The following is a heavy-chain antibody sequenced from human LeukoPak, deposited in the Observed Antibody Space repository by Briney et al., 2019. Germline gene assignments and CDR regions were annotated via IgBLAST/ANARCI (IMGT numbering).Heavy chain of an antibody. CDR1: GYSISSGYY. CDR3: AREKDYFDWFHDAFDI. J-gene: IGHJ3*02. CDR2: IYHSGST. D-gene: IGHD3-9*01. Sequence: SETLSLTCAVSGYSISSGYYWGWIRQPPGKGLEWIGSIYHSGSTYYSPSLKSRVTISVDTCKNQFSLKLSSVTAADRAVYYCAREKDYFDWFHDAFDIWGQGTMVTVSS. V-gene: IGHV4-38-2*02.